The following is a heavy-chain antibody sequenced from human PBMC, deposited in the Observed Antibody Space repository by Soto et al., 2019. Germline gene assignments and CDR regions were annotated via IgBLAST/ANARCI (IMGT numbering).Heavy chain of an antibody. D-gene: IGHD3-3*02. CDR2: IMPIFRTA. Sequence: QVQVEQSGAEVKKPGSSVKVSCKASGGTFSTAAISWVRQAPGQGLEWMGGIMPIFRTADYAQKFQGRVTITADESTTTAYLELRSLRSEDTAVYYCAPDKARPQLGGNYYYVMDVWGQGTTVTVSS. CDR3: APDKARPQLGGNYYYVMDV. CDR1: GGTFSTAA. J-gene: IGHJ6*02. V-gene: IGHV1-69*12.